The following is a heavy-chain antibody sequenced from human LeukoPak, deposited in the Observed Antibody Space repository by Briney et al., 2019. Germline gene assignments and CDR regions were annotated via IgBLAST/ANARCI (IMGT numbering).Heavy chain of an antibody. CDR1: GFTFSSYG. D-gene: IGHD2/OR15-2a*01. Sequence: PGGSLRLPCAASGFTFSSYGMHWVRQAPGKGLEWVAVISYDGSNKYYADSVKGRFTISRDNSKNTLYLQMNSLRAEDTAVYYCAKDLASPFGYWGEGTLVTVSS. CDR2: ISYDGSNK. V-gene: IGHV3-30*18. J-gene: IGHJ4*02. CDR3: AKDLASPFGY.